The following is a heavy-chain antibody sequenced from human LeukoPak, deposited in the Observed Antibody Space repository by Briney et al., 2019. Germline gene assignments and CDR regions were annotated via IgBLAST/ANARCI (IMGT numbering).Heavy chain of an antibody. D-gene: IGHD2-21*01. CDR2: IYYSGST. CDR1: GGSISSYY. J-gene: IGHJ4*02. CDR3: ARRRVIPPHYFDY. V-gene: IGHV4-59*08. Sequence: SETLSLTCTVSGGSISSYYWSWIRQPPGKGLEWIGYIYYSGSTNYNPSLESRVTISVDTSKNQFSLKLSSVTAADTAVYYCARRRVIPPHYFDYWGQGTLVTVSS.